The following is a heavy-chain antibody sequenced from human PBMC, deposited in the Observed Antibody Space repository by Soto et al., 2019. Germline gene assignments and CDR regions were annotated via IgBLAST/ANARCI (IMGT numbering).Heavy chain of an antibody. J-gene: IGHJ1*01. D-gene: IGHD2-8*01. Sequence: ASVKVSCEASGYKFTTYFIHWVRQAPGQGLEWMGMIHPSGDTGYGQKFRGRVTMTIDTSTTTAYMELRNLTTEDTAIYFYVRGYCTNTPCSGDFQHWGQGTLVTVSS. CDR3: VRGYCTNTPCSGDFQH. CDR1: GYKFTTYF. V-gene: IGHV1-46*01. CDR2: IHPSGDT.